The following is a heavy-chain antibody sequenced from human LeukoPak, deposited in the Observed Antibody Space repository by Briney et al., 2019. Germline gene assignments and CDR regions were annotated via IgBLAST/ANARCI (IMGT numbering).Heavy chain of an antibody. D-gene: IGHD2-15*01. CDR3: AKEDYCSGGSCYWLAFDF. V-gene: IGHV3-11*05. Sequence: PGGSLRLSCAASGFTLSDYYMSWIRQAPGKGLEWVSYISSSSSYTNYADSVKGRFTISRDNSKNTLYLQMNSLRAEDTAVYYCAKEDYCSGGSCYWLAFDFWGQGTMVTVSS. CDR1: GFTLSDYY. J-gene: IGHJ3*01. CDR2: ISSSSSYT.